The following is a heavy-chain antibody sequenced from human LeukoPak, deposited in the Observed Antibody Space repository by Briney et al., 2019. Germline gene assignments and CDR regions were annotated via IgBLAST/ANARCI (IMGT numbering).Heavy chain of an antibody. Sequence: SESLSLTCAVSGYSISSGNYGGWVRHPPGKGIEWVGSIYLTGRTYYNPSIKSRVTISVDTSKNQCSLKLSSVTAAVTAVLYCARVRGMEVTTNWYFDLWGRGTLVTVSS. CDR2: IYLTGRT. D-gene: IGHD4-17*01. J-gene: IGHJ2*01. CDR1: GYSISSGNY. CDR3: ARVRGMEVTTNWYFDL. V-gene: IGHV4-38-2*01.